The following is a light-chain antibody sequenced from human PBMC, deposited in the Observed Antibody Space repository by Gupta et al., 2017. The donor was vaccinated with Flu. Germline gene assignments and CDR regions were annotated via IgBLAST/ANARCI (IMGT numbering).Light chain of an antibody. J-gene: IGLJ3*02. Sequence: DALPRHHASWYQQRPGQVPILVMYQDSERPSGTPERFSGSRSGTTATLTISGVQTEDEADYYCKSADPTDYYVVFGGGTKLTVL. CDR2: QDS. CDR1: ALPRHH. CDR3: KSADPTDYYVV. V-gene: IGLV3-25*03.